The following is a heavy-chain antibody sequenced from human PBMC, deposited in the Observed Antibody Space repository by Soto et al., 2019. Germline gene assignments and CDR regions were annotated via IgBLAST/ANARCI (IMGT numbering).Heavy chain of an antibody. D-gene: IGHD5-18*01. V-gene: IGHV1-18*01. J-gene: IGHJ4*02. CDR1: GYTFNTYS. Sequence: QVQLVQSGAEVKKPGASVKVSCKASGYTFNTYSISWVRQAPGQGLEWMGWISGYNADTHYAQKFQGRVTKTTDTSTSTASTELRSLKSDDTAMYYAARENVLSYVDTAMVDYFDYWGQGTLVTVST. CDR3: ARENVLSYVDTAMVDYFDY. CDR2: ISGYNADT.